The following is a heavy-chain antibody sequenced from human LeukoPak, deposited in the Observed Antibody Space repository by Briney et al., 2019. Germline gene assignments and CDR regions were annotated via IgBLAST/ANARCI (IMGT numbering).Heavy chain of an antibody. D-gene: IGHD3-22*01. CDR2: INPNSGGT. Sequence: ASVKVSCKASGYTFTGYYMHWVRQAPGQGLEWMGWINPNSGGTNYAQKFQGRVTMTRDTSISTAYMELSRLKSDDTGVYYCARDGDDSSGYYMGTSFRFDPWGQGTLVTVSS. CDR3: ARDGDDSSGYYMGTSFRFDP. V-gene: IGHV1-2*02. CDR1: GYTFTGYY. J-gene: IGHJ5*02.